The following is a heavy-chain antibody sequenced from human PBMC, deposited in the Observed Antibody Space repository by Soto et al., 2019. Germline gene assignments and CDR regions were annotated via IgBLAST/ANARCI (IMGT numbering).Heavy chain of an antibody. CDR1: GFSFTTPRMG. CDR3: AHRDSTGTTTYFDA. J-gene: IGHJ4*02. V-gene: IGHV2-5*02. CDR2: IYWDGES. Sequence: QITLKEAGPTLVKPTETLTLTCTFSGFSFTTPRMGVGWTRQPPGKALEWLAIIYWDGESRYNPLLRRRLTLTEDTSKNQVVLTMTNMDPKDTATYYCAHRDSTGTTTYFDAWGQGIPVNVAS. D-gene: IGHD1-1*01.